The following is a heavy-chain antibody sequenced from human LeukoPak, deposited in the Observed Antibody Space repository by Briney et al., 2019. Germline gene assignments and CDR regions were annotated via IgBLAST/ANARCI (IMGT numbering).Heavy chain of an antibody. CDR2: IYYSGST. D-gene: IGHD6-25*01. J-gene: IGHJ3*02. Sequence: PSETLSLTCTVSGGSISSSSYYWGWIRQPPGKGLEWIGSIYYSGSTYYNPSLKSRVTISVDTSKNQFPLKLSSVTAADTAVYYCARQRGRAFDIWGQGTMVTVSS. V-gene: IGHV4-39*06. CDR3: ARQRGRAFDI. CDR1: GGSISSSSYY.